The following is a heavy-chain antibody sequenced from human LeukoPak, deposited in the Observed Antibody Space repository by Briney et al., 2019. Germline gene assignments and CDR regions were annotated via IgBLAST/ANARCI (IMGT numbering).Heavy chain of an antibody. CDR1: GYSISRGYF. Sequence: SETLSLTSGVSGYSISRGYFWAWVRHSPGKGLEWIATIYHTGSAYYNPSLESRVTISADTSKNEFSLNLKSVTAADTAVYFCARAGWIITSAIDYWGQGTLVTVSS. V-gene: IGHV4-38-2*01. CDR2: IYHTGSA. J-gene: IGHJ4*02. CDR3: ARAGWIITSAIDY. D-gene: IGHD1-20*01.